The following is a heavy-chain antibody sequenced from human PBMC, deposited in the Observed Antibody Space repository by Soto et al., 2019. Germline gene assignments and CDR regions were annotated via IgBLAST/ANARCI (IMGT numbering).Heavy chain of an antibody. CDR3: ARATFPVLRNIDWLSRPVADAFDI. J-gene: IGHJ3*02. CDR2: IYYSGST. CDR1: GGLIRRGGYY. D-gene: IGHD3-9*01. V-gene: IGHV4-31*02. Sequence: TFRLTWTVSGGLIRRGGYYWSWILQHTGKGLEWIGYIYYSGSTYYNPSLKRRVTISVDTSKNQFSLKLSSVTAADTAVYYCARATFPVLRNIDWLSRPVADAFDIWGRGTMVT.